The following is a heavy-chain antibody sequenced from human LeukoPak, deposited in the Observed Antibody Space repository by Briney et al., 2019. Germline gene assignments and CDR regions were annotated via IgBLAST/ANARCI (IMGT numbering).Heavy chain of an antibody. D-gene: IGHD2-15*01. V-gene: IGHV3-23*01. CDR1: GFTFSNYG. J-gene: IGHJ5*02. CDR3: ARSLFGYCSGGSCLNWFDP. CDR2: IGGRGDRT. Sequence: GGSLRLSCAASGFTFSNYGMDWVRQAPGKGLEWVSGIGGRGDRTYFADSVKGRFAISRDNSKNTLYLQMNSLRAEDTAVYYCARSLFGYCSGGSCLNWFDPWGQGTLVTVSS.